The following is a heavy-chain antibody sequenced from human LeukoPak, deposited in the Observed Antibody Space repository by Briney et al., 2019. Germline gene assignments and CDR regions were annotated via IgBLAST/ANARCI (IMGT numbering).Heavy chain of an antibody. D-gene: IGHD1-7*01. CDR3: ARVVGITGTTGSLTVIWFDP. Sequence: ASVKVSCKASGYTFTSYGISWVRQAPGQGLEWMGWISAYNGNTNYAQKLQGRVTMTTDTSTSTAYMELRSLRSDDTAVYYCARVVGITGTTGSLTVIWFDPWGQGTLVTVSS. J-gene: IGHJ5*02. V-gene: IGHV1-18*01. CDR1: GYTFTSYG. CDR2: ISAYNGNT.